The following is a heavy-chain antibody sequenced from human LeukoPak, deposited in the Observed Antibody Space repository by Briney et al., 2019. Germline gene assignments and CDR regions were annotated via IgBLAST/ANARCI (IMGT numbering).Heavy chain of an antibody. CDR3: AKSGAGNFDS. CDR1: GFTFSKYW. J-gene: IGHJ4*02. CDR2: IKQDGSEK. D-gene: IGHD3-10*01. V-gene: IGHV3-7*05. Sequence: GGPLRLSCAASGFTFSKYWMSWVRQAPGKGLEWVANIKQDGSEKYYVDSVKGRFTISRDNAKNSLYLQMNSLRAEDTAVYYCAKSGAGNFDSWGQGTLVTVSS.